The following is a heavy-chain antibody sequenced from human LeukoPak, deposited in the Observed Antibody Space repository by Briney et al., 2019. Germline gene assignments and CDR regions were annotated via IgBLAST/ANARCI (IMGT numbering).Heavy chain of an antibody. Sequence: PGGSLRLSCVASGFNFSIYDIHWLRQAPGKGLEWVAVISYDGSNKYYADSVKGRFTISRDNSKNTLYLQMNSLRAEDTAVYYCARDNGEYVWFDYFNYWGQGTLVTVSS. J-gene: IGHJ4*02. D-gene: IGHD3-10*01. V-gene: IGHV3-30-3*01. CDR3: ARDNGEYVWFDYFNY. CDR2: ISYDGSNK. CDR1: GFNFSIYD.